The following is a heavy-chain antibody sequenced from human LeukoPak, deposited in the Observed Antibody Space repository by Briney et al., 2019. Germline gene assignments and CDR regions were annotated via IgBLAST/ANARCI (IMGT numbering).Heavy chain of an antibody. V-gene: IGHV3-30-3*01. CDR1: GFTFSTYA. J-gene: IGHJ6*02. D-gene: IGHD2-2*01. CDR2: ISYDGSNK. CDR3: GREPVSTWTAYDYSGLDV. Sequence: GGSLTLSCATSGFTFSTYALHWVRQAPGKGLEWVALISYDGSNKFYAHSAKGRFTISRDNSKNTLYLEMNRLGPEDTAVYYCGREPVSTWTAYDYSGLDVWGQGTTVTVSS.